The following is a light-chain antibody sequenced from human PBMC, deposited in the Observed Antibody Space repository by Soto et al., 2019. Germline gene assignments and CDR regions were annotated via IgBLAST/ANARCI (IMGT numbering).Light chain of an antibody. CDR2: DAS. Sequence: EIVLTQSPATLSLSPGERATLSCRASQSVSSYLAWYQQKPGQAPRLLIYDASNRATGIPARFSGSGSGTDCTLTISSREPEDFAINYCQQRSNWPPVTFGGGTKVESK. J-gene: IGKJ4*01. CDR3: QQRSNWPPVT. V-gene: IGKV3-11*01. CDR1: QSVSSY.